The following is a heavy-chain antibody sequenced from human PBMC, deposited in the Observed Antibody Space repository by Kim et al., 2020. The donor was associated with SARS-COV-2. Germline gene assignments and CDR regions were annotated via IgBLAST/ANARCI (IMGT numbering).Heavy chain of an antibody. J-gene: IGHJ4*02. V-gene: IGHV3-7*03. CDR3: VKVSIAALGADY. Sequence: GGSLRLSCAASGFTFSDFWMTWVRQAPGKGLEWVANIKQDGTEKFYVDSVKGRSTISRDNAENSLYLQMNNLRAEDTAIYYCVKVSIAALGADYWGQGTLVTVSS. CDR2: IKQDGTEK. CDR1: GFTFSDFW. D-gene: IGHD2-21*01.